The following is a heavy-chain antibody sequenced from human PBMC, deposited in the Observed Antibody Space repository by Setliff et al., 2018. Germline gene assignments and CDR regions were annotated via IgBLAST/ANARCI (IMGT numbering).Heavy chain of an antibody. J-gene: IGHJ4*01. CDR2: FNPEDDEI. Sequence: GASVKVSCKVSGSTLTELTMYWVRQAPGKGLEWMGRFNPEDDEIIYAQKLLGRVTMTEDTSTDTAYMELSSLRSEDTAVYYCATKDYDTSGYYRPFGFWGQGTLVTVPQ. D-gene: IGHD3-22*01. CDR1: GSTLTELT. V-gene: IGHV1-24*01. CDR3: ATKDYDTSGYYRPFGF.